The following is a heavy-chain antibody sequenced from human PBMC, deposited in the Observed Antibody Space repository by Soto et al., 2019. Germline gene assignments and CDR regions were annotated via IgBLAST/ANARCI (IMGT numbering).Heavy chain of an antibody. D-gene: IGHD2-2*01. CDR3: ARAPLYCSSTSCRTYYYYGMDV. CDR1: GFTFSSYA. Sequence: GGSLRLSCAASGFTFSSYAMHWVRQAPGKGLEWVAVISYDGSNKYYADSVKGRFTISRDNSKNTLYLQMNSLRAEDTAVYYCARAPLYCSSTSCRTYYYYGMDVWGQGTTVTVSS. J-gene: IGHJ6*02. CDR2: ISYDGSNK. V-gene: IGHV3-30-3*01.